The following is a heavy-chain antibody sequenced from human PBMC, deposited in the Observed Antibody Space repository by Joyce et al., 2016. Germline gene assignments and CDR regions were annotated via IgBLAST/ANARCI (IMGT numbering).Heavy chain of an antibody. CDR3: ARDSKLSDTWYFDL. CDR1: GYKFTSDG. D-gene: IGHD2-21*01. Sequence: QVLLVQSGAEVKQPGASVKVSCKASGYKFTSDGIHWVRQAPGQGLEWMGWIATGNGDTQYEQRLQGRATITKDTSAGTAYMELGSLTSEDTAVYYCARDSKLSDTWYFDLWGRGTLVSVSS. V-gene: IGHV1-3*04. CDR2: IATGNGDT. J-gene: IGHJ2*01.